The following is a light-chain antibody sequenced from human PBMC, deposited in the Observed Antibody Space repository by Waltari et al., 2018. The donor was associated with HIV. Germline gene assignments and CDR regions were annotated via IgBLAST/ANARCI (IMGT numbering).Light chain of an antibody. CDR3: YSTDSSGNHSFYV. J-gene: IGLJ1*01. CDR1: ALPKKY. CDR2: EDS. V-gene: IGLV3-10*01. Sequence: SYELTQPPSVSVPPGQTARITCSGDALPKKYAYCYQQKSGQAPVLVIYEDSKRPSGIPERFSGSSSGTMATLTISGAQVEDEADYYCYSTDSSGNHSFYVFGTGTKVTVL.